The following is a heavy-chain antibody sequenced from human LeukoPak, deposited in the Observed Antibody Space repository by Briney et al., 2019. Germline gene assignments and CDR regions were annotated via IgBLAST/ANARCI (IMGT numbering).Heavy chain of an antibody. D-gene: IGHD3-22*01. CDR1: GFTFSSYS. CDR3: ARVTGHYYDSSGYYQQGDAFDI. Sequence: GGSLRLSCAASGFTFSSYSMNWVRQAPGKGLEWVSYISSSSSTIYYADSVKGRFTISRDNTKNSLYLQMNSLRAEDTAVYYCARVTGHYYDSSGYYQQGDAFDIWGQGTMVTVSS. V-gene: IGHV3-48*04. CDR2: ISSSSSTI. J-gene: IGHJ3*02.